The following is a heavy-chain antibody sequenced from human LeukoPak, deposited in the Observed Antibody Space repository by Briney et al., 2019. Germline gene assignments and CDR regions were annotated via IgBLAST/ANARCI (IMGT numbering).Heavy chain of an antibody. CDR2: ISWNSGSI. Sequence: GRSLRLSCAASGFTFDDYAMHWVRQAPGEGLEWVSGISWNSGSIGYADSVKGRFTISRDNAKNSLYLQMNSLRAEDTALYYCAKGREDYYDSSGYYSFDYWGQGTLVTVSS. V-gene: IGHV3-9*01. J-gene: IGHJ4*02. D-gene: IGHD3-22*01. CDR1: GFTFDDYA. CDR3: AKGREDYYDSSGYYSFDY.